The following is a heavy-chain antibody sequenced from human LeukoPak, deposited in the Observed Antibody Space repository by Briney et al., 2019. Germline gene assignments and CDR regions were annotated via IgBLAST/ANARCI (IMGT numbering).Heavy chain of an antibody. D-gene: IGHD5-24*01. CDR3: ARDSEMAEPYIDY. CDR1: GFTFSSYS. J-gene: IGHJ4*02. CDR2: ISSSSSTT. V-gene: IGHV3-48*04. Sequence: GGTLRLPCAASGFTFSSYSMNWVRQAPGKGLEWVSYISSSSSTTYYADSVKGRFTISRDNAKNSLYLQMNSLRAEDTAVYYCARDSEMAEPYIDYWGQGTLVTLSS.